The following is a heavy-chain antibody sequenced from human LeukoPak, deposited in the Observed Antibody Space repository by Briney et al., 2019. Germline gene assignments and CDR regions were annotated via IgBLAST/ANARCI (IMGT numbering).Heavy chain of an antibody. Sequence: GGSLRLSCAASGFTFSSYAVSWDRQAPGKGLEWVSDISGSGGSTYYADSVKGRFTISRDNSKNTLYLQMNSLRAEDTAVYYCAKDRGNYDFWSGHYPDYWGQGTLVTVSS. CDR3: AKDRGNYDFWSGHYPDY. D-gene: IGHD3-3*01. CDR2: ISGSGGST. J-gene: IGHJ4*02. CDR1: GFTFSSYA. V-gene: IGHV3-23*01.